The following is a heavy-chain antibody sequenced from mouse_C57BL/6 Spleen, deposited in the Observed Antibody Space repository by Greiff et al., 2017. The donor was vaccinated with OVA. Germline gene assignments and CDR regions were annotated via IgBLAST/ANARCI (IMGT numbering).Heavy chain of an antibody. D-gene: IGHD4-1*02. CDR2: ISDGGSYT. CDR3: ARSTGTRYFDY. Sequence: EVMLVESGGGLVKPGGSLKLSCAASGFTFSSYAMSWVRQTPEKRLEWVATISDGGSYTYYPDNVKGRFTISRDNAKNNLYLQMSHLKSEDTAMYYCARSTGTRYFDYWGQGTTLTVSS. CDR1: GFTFSSYA. J-gene: IGHJ2*01. V-gene: IGHV5-4*03.